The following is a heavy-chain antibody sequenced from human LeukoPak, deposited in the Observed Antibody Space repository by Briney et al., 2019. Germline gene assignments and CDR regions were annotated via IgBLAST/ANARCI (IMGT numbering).Heavy chain of an antibody. Sequence: SETLSLTCAAYGRSLSGYDWSWIRQPPGKGLEWIGEINHSGSTNYNPSLKSRVTISVDTSKNQFALKLSSVTAADTAVYYCARVHESNWFDPWGQGTLVTVFS. CDR1: GRSLSGYD. CDR3: ARVHESNWFDP. CDR2: INHSGST. J-gene: IGHJ5*02. V-gene: IGHV4-34*01.